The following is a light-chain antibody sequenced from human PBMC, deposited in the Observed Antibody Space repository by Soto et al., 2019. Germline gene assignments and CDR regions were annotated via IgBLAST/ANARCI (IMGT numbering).Light chain of an antibody. J-gene: IGLJ1*01. CDR1: SSDVGSYNL. CDR2: EGT. CDR3: CSYAGSSYV. V-gene: IGLV2-23*01. Sequence: QSALTQPASVSGSSGQSITISCTGTSSDVGSYNLVSWYQQHPGKAPKLMIYEGTKRPSGASNRFSGSKSGNTASLTISGLQAEDEADYYCCSYAGSSYVSGTGTKVTVL.